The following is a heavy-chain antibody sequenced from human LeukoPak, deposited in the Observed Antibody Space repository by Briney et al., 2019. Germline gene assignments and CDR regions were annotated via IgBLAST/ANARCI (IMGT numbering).Heavy chain of an antibody. CDR2: IYHSGRT. CDR3: AREGYYDSSGYYSI. J-gene: IGHJ4*02. CDR1: GYSVSSGYS. V-gene: IGHV4-38-2*02. Sequence: KPSETLSLTCAVSGYSVSSGYSWGWVRLPPGKGLEWIGSIYHSGRTYCNSSLKSRVTISVDTSKNQFSLKLSSVTAADTAVYYCAREGYYDSSGYYSIWGQGTLVTVSS. D-gene: IGHD3-22*01.